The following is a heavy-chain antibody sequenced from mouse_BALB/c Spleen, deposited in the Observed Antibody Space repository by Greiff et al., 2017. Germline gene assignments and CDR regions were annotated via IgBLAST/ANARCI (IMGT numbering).Heavy chain of an antibody. CDR3: ARSGYYRYDGDY. J-gene: IGHJ2*01. Sequence: QVHVKQSGAELAKPGASVKMSCKASGYTFTSYWMHWVKQRPGQGLEWIGYINPSTGYTEYNQKFKDKATLTADKSSSTAYMQLSSLTSEDSAVYYCARSGYYRYDGDYWGQGTTLTVSS. CDR1: GYTFTSYW. D-gene: IGHD2-14*01. V-gene: IGHV1-7*01. CDR2: INPSTGYT.